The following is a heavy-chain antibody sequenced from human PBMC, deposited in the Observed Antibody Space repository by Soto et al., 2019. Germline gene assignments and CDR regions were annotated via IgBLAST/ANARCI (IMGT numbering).Heavy chain of an antibody. D-gene: IGHD5-12*01. Sequence: QVQLVQSGTEVKKPGSSVKVSCRASGGILHSYTVSWVRQAPGQGLEWMGRIIPMLRITDYAEKFQGRVAITADKSTNTAYMELSDLRSEDTAVYYCAKSRHIGYDSSDFWGQGTQVTVSS. CDR3: AKSRHIGYDSSDF. CDR2: IIPMLRIT. J-gene: IGHJ4*02. CDR1: GGILHSYT. V-gene: IGHV1-69*02.